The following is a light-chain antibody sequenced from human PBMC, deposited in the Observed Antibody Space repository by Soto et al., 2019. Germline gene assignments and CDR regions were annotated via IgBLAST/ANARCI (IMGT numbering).Light chain of an antibody. CDR3: SSYTNSNTRACV. J-gene: IGLJ1*01. V-gene: IGLV2-14*01. CDR2: EVT. Sequence: QSALTQPPSVSGSPGQSITISCTGTSGDIGSYNRVSWYQQHPGKAPKLIIYEVTDRPSGVSNRFSGSKSGNTASLTISGLQAEDEAEYYCSSYTNSNTRACVFGTGTKLTVL. CDR1: SGDIGSYNR.